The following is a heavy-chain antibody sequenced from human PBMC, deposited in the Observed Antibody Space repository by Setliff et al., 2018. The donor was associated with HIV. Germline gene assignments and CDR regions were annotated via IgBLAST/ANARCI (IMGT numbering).Heavy chain of an antibody. D-gene: IGHD6-25*01. CDR1: GFTFSNSA. CDR3: VQGGLSSGWGSF. J-gene: IGHJ4*02. CDR2: VATNGGST. V-gene: IGHV3-23*01. Sequence: GGSLRLSCAVSGFTFSNSAMSWVRQAPGKGLEWVSSVATNGGSTYFADSVKGRFTISADTSKNTLYLQMTRLSAEDTAVYYCVQGGLSSGWGSFWGQGTLVTVSS.